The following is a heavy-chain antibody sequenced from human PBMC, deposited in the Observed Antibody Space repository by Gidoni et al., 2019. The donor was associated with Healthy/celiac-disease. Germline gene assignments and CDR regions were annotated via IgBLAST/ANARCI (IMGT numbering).Heavy chain of an antibody. D-gene: IGHD4-4*01. CDR1: CFTFSSYA. CDR2: ISGSGGST. CDR3: AISPTRGLGLHSPPFDL. Sequence: EVQLLESGGGLVQPGGSLRLSCAASCFTFSSYAMSWVRQAPGKGLEWVSAISGSGGSTYYADSVKGRFTISRDNSKNTLYLQMNSLRAEDTAVYYCAISPTRGLGLHSPPFDLWGRGTLVTVSS. V-gene: IGHV3-23*01. J-gene: IGHJ2*01.